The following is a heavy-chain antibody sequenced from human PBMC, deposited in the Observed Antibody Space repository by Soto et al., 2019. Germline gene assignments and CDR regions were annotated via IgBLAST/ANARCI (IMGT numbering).Heavy chain of an antibody. Sequence: EVQLVESGGGLVQPGRSLRLSCAASGFTFDDFGMHWVRQAPGKGLEWVSGISWNSGSIGYVDSVKGRFTISRDNAKNSLYLQMNRLRAEDTALYYCAKGYCSSSSLNCFLDTYFYYGMDVWGQGTTVTVSS. V-gene: IGHV3-9*01. J-gene: IGHJ6*02. CDR1: GFTFDDFG. CDR2: ISWNSGSI. D-gene: IGHD2-2*01. CDR3: AKGYCSSSSLNCFLDTYFYYGMDV.